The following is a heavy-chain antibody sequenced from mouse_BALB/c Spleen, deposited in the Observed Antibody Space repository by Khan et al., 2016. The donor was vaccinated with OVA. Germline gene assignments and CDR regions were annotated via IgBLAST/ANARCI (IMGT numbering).Heavy chain of an antibody. CDR3: TRIYYDYDGYYAVDY. J-gene: IGHJ4*01. CDR2: INPSSDYT. CDR1: GYTFTSYT. Sequence: VQLQESGAELARPGASVKMSCKASGYTFTSYTMHWVKQRPGQGLEWIGYINPSSDYTNYNQKFKDKATLTADKSSSTAYMQLSSLTSEDSAVYYCTRIYYDYDGYYAVDYWGQGTSVTVSS. V-gene: IGHV1-4*01. D-gene: IGHD2-4*01.